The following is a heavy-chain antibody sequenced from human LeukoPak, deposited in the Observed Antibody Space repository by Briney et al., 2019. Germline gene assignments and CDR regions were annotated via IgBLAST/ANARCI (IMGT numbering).Heavy chain of an antibody. J-gene: IGHJ1*01. Sequence: SETLPLTCTVSVHPLSNSRNYSGCIPQPPGKRLEWIGSIHYSGSTYYSPSLKSRVAISVDMSKNQFSLKLTSVTAADTAVYYCARQGSNWYFEYFQHWGQGTLVTVSS. CDR2: IHYSGST. CDR1: VHPLSNSRNY. V-gene: IGHV4-39*01. CDR3: ARQGSNWYFEYFQH. D-gene: IGHD4-11*01.